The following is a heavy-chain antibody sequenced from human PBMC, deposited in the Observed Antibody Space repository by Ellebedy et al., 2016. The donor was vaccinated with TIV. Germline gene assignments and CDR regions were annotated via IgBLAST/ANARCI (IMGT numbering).Heavy chain of an antibody. D-gene: IGHD5-24*01. CDR3: ARRQIGDGYSPYYYYGMDV. V-gene: IGHV5-51*01. J-gene: IGHJ6*02. Sequence: GESLKISCKGSGYSFTSYWIGWVRQMPGKGLEWMGIIYPGDSDTRYSPSFQGQVTISADKSISTAYLQWSSLKASDTAMYYCARRQIGDGYSPYYYYGMDVWGQGTTVTVSS. CDR1: GYSFTSYW. CDR2: IYPGDSDT.